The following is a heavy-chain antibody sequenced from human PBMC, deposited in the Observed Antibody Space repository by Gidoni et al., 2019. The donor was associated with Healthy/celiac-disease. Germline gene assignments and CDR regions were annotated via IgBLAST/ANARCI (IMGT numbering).Heavy chain of an antibody. J-gene: IGHJ6*02. CDR1: GGSFSGYY. Sequence: QVQLQQWGAGLLQPSETLSLTCAVYGGSFSGYYWRWIRQPPGKGLAWIGEINHSGSTNYNPSLKSRVTISVDTSKNQFSLKLSSVTAADTAVYYCARFSIISAAGTSWYYYYGMDVWGQGTTVTVSS. CDR2: INHSGST. D-gene: IGHD6-13*01. CDR3: ARFSIISAAGTSWYYYYGMDV. V-gene: IGHV4-34*01.